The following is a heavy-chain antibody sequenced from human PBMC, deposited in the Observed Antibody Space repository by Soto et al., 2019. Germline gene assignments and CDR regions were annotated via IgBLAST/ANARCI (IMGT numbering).Heavy chain of an antibody. CDR2: ISGSGGST. J-gene: IGHJ4*02. CDR3: ARVRVYYYGSGSSMDY. V-gene: IGHV3-23*01. D-gene: IGHD3-10*01. Sequence: PGGSLRLSCAAPGFTFSSYAMSWVSQAPGKGLEWVSAISGSGGSTYYADSMKGRFTISRDNAKNSLYLQMNSLRAEDTAVYYCARVRVYYYGSGSSMDYWGQGTLVTVSS. CDR1: GFTFSSYA.